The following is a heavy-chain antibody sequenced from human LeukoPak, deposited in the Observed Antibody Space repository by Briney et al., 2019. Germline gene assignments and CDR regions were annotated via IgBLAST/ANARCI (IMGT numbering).Heavy chain of an antibody. D-gene: IGHD5-24*01. CDR2: IYYSGST. CDR1: GGSISSYY. Sequence: RSSETLSLTCTVSGGSISSYYWSWIRQPPGKGLEWIGYIYYSGSTNYNPSLKSRVTISVDTSKNQFSLKLSSVTAADTAVYYCASLRRDDDLYFDYWGQGTLVTVSS. CDR3: ASLRRDDDLYFDY. J-gene: IGHJ4*02. V-gene: IGHV4-59*01.